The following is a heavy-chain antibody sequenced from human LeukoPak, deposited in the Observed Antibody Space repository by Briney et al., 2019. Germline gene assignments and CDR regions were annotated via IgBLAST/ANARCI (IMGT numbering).Heavy chain of an antibody. CDR2: INAGNGNT. V-gene: IGHV1-3*03. J-gene: IGHJ3*02. CDR1: GYTFTSYA. CDR3: ARSTHYYDSSGYYYWNAFDI. D-gene: IGHD3-22*01. Sequence: GASVKVSCKASGYTFTSYAMHWVRQAPGQRLEWMGWINAGNGNTKYSQEFQGRVTITRDTSASIAYMELSSLRSEDMAVYYCARSTHYYDSSGYYYWNAFDIWGQGTMVTVSS.